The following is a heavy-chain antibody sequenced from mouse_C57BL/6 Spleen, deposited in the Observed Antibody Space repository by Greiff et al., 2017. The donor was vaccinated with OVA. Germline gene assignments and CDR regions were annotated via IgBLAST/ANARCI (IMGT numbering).Heavy chain of an antibody. Sequence: EVQLVESGAELVRPGASVKLSCTASGFKIKDYYMHWVKQRPEKGLEWIGRIDPEDGDTEYAPKFQGKATMTADTSSNTAYLQLISLPSVDTAVYYCTTAYYSNYYAMDYWGQGASVTVSS. D-gene: IGHD2-5*01. J-gene: IGHJ4*01. V-gene: IGHV14-1*01. CDR2: IDPEDGDT. CDR1: GFKIKDYY. CDR3: TTAYYSNYYAMDY.